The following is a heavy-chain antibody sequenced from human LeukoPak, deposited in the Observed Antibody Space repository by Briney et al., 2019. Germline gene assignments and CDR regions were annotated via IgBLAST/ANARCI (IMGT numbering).Heavy chain of an antibody. J-gene: IGHJ5*02. CDR2: ISSSGSTI. D-gene: IGHD6-6*01. Sequence: GGSLRLSCAASGFTFSSYEMNWVRQAPGKGREWVSYISSSGSTIYYADSVKGRFTISRDNAKNSLYLQMNSLRAEDTALYYCARSAVISSSSGGYFDPWGQGTLVTVSS. V-gene: IGHV3-48*03. CDR1: GFTFSSYE. CDR3: ARSAVISSSSGGYFDP.